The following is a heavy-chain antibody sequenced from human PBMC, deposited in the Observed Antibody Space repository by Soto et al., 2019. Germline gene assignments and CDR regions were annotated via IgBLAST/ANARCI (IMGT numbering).Heavy chain of an antibody. D-gene: IGHD5-12*01. CDR3: STGVATMKYYYGMDV. J-gene: IGHJ6*02. V-gene: IGHV3-15*07. CDR2: IKSKTDGGTT. Sequence: GGSLRRSCAASGFTFSNAWMNWVRQAPGKGLEWVGRIKSKTDGGTTDYPAPVKGRFTISRDDSKNTLYLQMNSLKTEDTGVYYCSTGVATMKYYYGMDVWGQGTTVTVSS. CDR1: GFTFSNAW.